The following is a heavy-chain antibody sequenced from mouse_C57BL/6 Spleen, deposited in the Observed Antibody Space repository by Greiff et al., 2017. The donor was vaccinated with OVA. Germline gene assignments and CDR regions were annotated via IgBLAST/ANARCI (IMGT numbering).Heavy chain of an antibody. D-gene: IGHD2-13*01. J-gene: IGHJ1*03. CDR2: IYPGSGST. CDR3: ANSRDGDSGWYFDV. Sequence: VQLQQPGAELVKPGASVKMSCKASGYTFTSYWITWVKQRPGQGLEWIGDIYPGSGSTNYNEKFKSKATLTVDTSSSTAYMQLSSLTSDDSAVYYCANSRDGDSGWYFDVWGTGTTVTVSS. CDR1: GYTFTSYW. V-gene: IGHV1-55*01.